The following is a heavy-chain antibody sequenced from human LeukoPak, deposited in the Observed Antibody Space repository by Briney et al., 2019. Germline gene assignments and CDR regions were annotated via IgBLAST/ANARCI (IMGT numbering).Heavy chain of an antibody. CDR1: GYTFTGYY. CDR3: ARDHYDILTGYYSTWFDP. CDR2: INPNSGGT. V-gene: IGHV1-2*02. Sequence: ASVKVSCKASGYTFTGYYMHWVRQAPGQGLEWMGWINPNSGGTNYAQKFQGRVTMTRDTSISTAYMELSRLRSDDTAVYYCARDHYDILTGYYSTWFDPWGQGTLVTVSS. D-gene: IGHD3-9*01. J-gene: IGHJ5*02.